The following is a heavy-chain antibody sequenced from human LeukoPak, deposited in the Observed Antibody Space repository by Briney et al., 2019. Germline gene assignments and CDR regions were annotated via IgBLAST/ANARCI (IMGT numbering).Heavy chain of an antibody. Sequence: ASVKVSCKASGGTFSSYAISWVRQAPGQGLEWMGIINPSGGSTSYAQKFQGRVTMTRDMSTSTVYMELSSLRSEDTAVYYCARDRGTRYYYMDVWGKGTTVTVSS. J-gene: IGHJ6*03. CDR2: INPSGGST. CDR3: ARDRGTRYYYMDV. CDR1: GGTFSSYA. D-gene: IGHD1-26*01. V-gene: IGHV1-46*01.